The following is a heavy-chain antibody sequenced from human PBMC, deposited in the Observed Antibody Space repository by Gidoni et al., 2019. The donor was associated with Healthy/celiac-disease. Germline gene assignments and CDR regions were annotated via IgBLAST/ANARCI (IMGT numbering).Heavy chain of an antibody. J-gene: IGHJ5*02. Sequence: QVQLQESGPGLVKPSETLSLTCPASGGSISSYYWSWIRQPPGKGLEWIGYIYYSGSTNYNPSLKSRVTISVDTSKNQFSLKLSSVTAADTAVYYCARGTWIQLWSHNWFDPWGQGTLVTVSS. CDR1: GGSISSYY. D-gene: IGHD5-18*01. CDR3: ARGTWIQLWSHNWFDP. CDR2: IYYSGST. V-gene: IGHV4-59*01.